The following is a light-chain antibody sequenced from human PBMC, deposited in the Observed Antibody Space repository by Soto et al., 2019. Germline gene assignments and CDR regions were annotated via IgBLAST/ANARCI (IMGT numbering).Light chain of an antibody. CDR3: QQYNNWPPVT. V-gene: IGKV3-15*01. CDR2: GAS. J-gene: IGKJ5*01. Sequence: EIVMTQSPATLSVSLGGRSTLSCRASQSVYNNLAWYQQKPGQAPRLLIYGASTRATGIPARFSGSGSGTEFTLTISSLQSEDFAVYFCQQYNNWPPVTFGPGTRLEIK. CDR1: QSVYNN.